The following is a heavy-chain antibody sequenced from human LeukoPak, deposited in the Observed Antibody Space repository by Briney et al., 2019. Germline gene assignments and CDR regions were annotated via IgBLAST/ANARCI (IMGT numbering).Heavy chain of an antibody. CDR3: ATFRWGVGFEY. CDR1: GGPFSSYY. Sequence: PSENLSLNCAVYGGPFSSYYWTCIRQAPGKGLEWIGEINHSGSTNYNPSLKSRVAISVDTSRNQFFLKLNSLTAADTAVYYCATFRWGVGFEYWGQGTLVTVSS. V-gene: IGHV4-34*01. CDR2: INHSGST. D-gene: IGHD3-16*01. J-gene: IGHJ4*02.